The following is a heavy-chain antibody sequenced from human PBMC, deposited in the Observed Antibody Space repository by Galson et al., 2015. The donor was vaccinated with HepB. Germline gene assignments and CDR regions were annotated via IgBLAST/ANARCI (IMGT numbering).Heavy chain of an antibody. J-gene: IGHJ3*01. CDR2: IITGSGNT. CDR3: AREVASTPTGGFDV. D-gene: IGHD2-8*02. CDR1: GYTFSSYS. V-gene: IGHV1-3*04. Sequence: SVKVSCKASGYTFSSYSLHWVRQAPGQRLEWMGWIITGSGNTKYSQNFQGRVTITRDTSASTTYMEVSSLRSEDTAVYYCAREVASTPTGGFDVWGQGTMVTVSS.